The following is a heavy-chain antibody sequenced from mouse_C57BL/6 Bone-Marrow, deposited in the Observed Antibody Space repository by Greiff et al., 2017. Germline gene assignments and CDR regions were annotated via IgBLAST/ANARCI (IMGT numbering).Heavy chain of an antibody. V-gene: IGHV1-59*01. CDR1: GYTFTSYW. CDR3: SRWGTAEVAEYYYAKGC. J-gene: IGHJ4*01. Sequence: QVQLQQPGAELVRPGTSVKLSCKASGYTFTSYWMHWVKQRPGQGLEWIGVIDPSDSYTNYNQKFKGKATLTVDTSSSTAYMQLSSLTSEDSAVYDGSRWGTAEVAEYYYAKGCWGQGTSVTVAT. D-gene: IGHD1-1*01. CDR2: IDPSDSYT.